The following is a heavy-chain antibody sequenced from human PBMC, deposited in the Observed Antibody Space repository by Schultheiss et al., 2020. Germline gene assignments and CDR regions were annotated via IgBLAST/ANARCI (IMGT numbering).Heavy chain of an antibody. V-gene: IGHV4-59*08. Sequence: SETLSLTCTVSGGSISSYYWSWIRQPPGKGLEWIGYIYYSGSTNYNPSLKSRVTISVDTSKNQFSLKLSSVTAADTAVYYCARGVIRGYCSGGSCYGHWFDPWGQGTLVTVSS. J-gene: IGHJ5*02. CDR2: IYYSGST. CDR1: GGSISSYY. CDR3: ARGVIRGYCSGGSCYGHWFDP. D-gene: IGHD2-15*01.